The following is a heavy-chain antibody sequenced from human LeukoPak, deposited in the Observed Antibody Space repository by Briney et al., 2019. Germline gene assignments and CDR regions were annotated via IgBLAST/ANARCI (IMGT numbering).Heavy chain of an antibody. CDR2: IHPGDSDT. J-gene: IGHJ4*02. D-gene: IGHD6-13*01. V-gene: IGHV5-51*01. CDR1: GYSFTSYW. CDR3: ARFRDSSSWYFDY. Sequence: GESLKISCKGSGYSFTSYWIGWVRQMPGKGLEWMGIIHPGDSDTRYSPSFQGQVTISADKSISTAYLQWSSLKASDTAMYYCARFRDSSSWYFDYWGQGTLVTVSS.